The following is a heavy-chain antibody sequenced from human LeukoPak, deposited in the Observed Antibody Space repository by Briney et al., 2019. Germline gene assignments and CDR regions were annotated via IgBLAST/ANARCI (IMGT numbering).Heavy chain of an antibody. CDR1: GGSISSHY. D-gene: IGHD3-10*01. CDR2: IYYSGST. Sequence: SGPTLVNPSETLSLTCTVSGGSISSHYWSWTRQPPGKTLEWIGYIYYSGSTNYNPSLRSRVTISVDSSRNQFSLKLSSVTAADTAVYYCARGSGQWGFDSWGQGTLVTVSS. CDR3: ARGSGQWGFDS. V-gene: IGHV4-59*11. J-gene: IGHJ4*02.